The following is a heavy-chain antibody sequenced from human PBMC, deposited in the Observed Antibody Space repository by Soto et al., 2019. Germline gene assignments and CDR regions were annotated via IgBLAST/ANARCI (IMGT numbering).Heavy chain of an antibody. V-gene: IGHV1-69*06. CDR1: GGTFSTYT. CDR2: ITPILRET. CDR3: GRVPRYSFPRSDSLDQ. D-gene: IGHD5-18*01. J-gene: IGHJ4*02. Sequence: QVHLVQSGTEVRRPGSSVTVSCKVSGGTFSTYTISWVRQAPGQGLQWMGGITPILRETTYAQNFQGRVSITADISATTAYMELSDLTSEDTAVYFCGRVPRYSFPRSDSLDQWGQGTRVTVSS.